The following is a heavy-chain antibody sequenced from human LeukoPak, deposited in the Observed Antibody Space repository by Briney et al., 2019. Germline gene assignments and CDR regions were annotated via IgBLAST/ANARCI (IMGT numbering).Heavy chain of an antibody. CDR2: IIPISGTA. J-gene: IGHJ6*03. CDR1: GGTFSKNA. CDR3: AKGIAVAGTPYYYHLDV. Sequence: ASVKVSCKASGGTFSKNAISWVRQTPGQGLEWMGGIIPISGTAKYAQKFQGRVTITTDESTTTAYMELSSLRSEDTAVYYCAKGIAVAGTPYYYHLDVWGKGTTVTVSS. D-gene: IGHD6-19*01. V-gene: IGHV1-69*05.